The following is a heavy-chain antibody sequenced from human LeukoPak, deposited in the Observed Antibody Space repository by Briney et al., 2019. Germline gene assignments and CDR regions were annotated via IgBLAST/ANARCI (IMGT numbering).Heavy chain of an antibody. V-gene: IGHV3-74*01. J-gene: IGHJ4*02. CDR2: INHDGSST. CDR3: AKGKGAYCDGDCSSRIFDY. Sequence: GGSLRLSCATSGFTFTTFWMHWVRQAPGKGLVWVSRINHDGSSTNYADSVKGRFTISRDNSKNTLNLQMNSLRVEDTAVYYCAKGKGAYCDGDCSSRIFDYWGQGTLVTVSS. CDR1: GFTFTTFW. D-gene: IGHD2-21*02.